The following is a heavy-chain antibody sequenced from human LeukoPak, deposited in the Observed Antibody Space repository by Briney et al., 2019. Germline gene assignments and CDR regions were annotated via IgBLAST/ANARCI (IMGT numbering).Heavy chain of an antibody. CDR2: INQDGSAE. Sequence: GGSLRLSCAASGFTFSTYSMSWVHQAPGKGLDWVASINQDGSAEYYVDSVRGRFTISRDNAKNSLYLQVNSLRVDDTAVYYCVRLFGGVTTFDYWGQGTLVTVSS. V-gene: IGHV3-7*01. CDR1: GFTFSTYS. J-gene: IGHJ4*02. D-gene: IGHD4-17*01. CDR3: VRLFGGVTTFDY.